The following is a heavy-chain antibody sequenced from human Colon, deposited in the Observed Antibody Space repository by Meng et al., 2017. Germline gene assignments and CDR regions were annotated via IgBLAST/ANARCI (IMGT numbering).Heavy chain of an antibody. J-gene: IGHJ4*02. V-gene: IGHV6-1*01. CDR3: TRLLEFYRFEY. CDR2: NYYSDKWNH. CDR1: LNSVSANMAV. D-gene: IGHD3-16*02. Sequence: PVQDTPPEPLTPTATITLNSVSANMAVSNWNRHVPSSDLEWLIMNYYSDKWNHDYAEPLRCLITINPDTSNNHISLHLNTVTPEDTSVYYCTRLLEFYRFEYWGQGTLVTVSS.